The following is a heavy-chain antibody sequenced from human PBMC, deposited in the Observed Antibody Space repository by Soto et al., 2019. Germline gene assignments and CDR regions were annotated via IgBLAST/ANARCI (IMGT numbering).Heavy chain of an antibody. CDR3: AKDRAYCGGDCYPYSFDY. D-gene: IGHD2-21*02. CDR2: ISGSGGST. J-gene: IGHJ4*02. CDR1: GFTFSSYA. V-gene: IGHV3-23*01. Sequence: EVQLLESGGGLVQPGGSLRLSCAASGFTFSSYAMSWVRQAPGKGLEWVSAISGSGGSTYYADSVKGRFTISRDNSKNTLYLQMNSLRAEDTAVYYCAKDRAYCGGDCYPYSFDYWGQGTLVTVSS.